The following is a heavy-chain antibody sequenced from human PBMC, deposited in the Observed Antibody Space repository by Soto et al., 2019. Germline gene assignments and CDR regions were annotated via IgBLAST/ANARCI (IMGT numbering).Heavy chain of an antibody. J-gene: IGHJ4*02. CDR2: ISWNSGSI. CDR1: GFTFDDYA. V-gene: IGHV3-9*01. Sequence: EVQLVESGGGLVQPGRSLRLSCAASGFTFDDYAMHWVRQAPGKGLEWVSGISWNSGSIGYADSVKGRFTISRDNAKNSLYLQMNSLRAEDTALYYCAKNRGGSEPLDYWGQGTLVTVSS. CDR3: AKNRGGSEPLDY. D-gene: IGHD1-26*01.